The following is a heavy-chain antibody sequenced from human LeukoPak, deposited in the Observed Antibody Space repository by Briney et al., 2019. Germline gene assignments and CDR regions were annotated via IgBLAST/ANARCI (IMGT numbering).Heavy chain of an antibody. D-gene: IGHD3-16*01. CDR2: MNPNSGNT. CDR1: GYTFTSYD. Sequence: GDSVKVSCKASGYTFTSYDINWVRQATGQGLEWMGWMNPNSGNTGYAQKFQGRVTITRNTSISTAYMELSSLRSEDTAVYYCARWSTFGGAAADYWGQGTLVTVSS. V-gene: IGHV1-8*03. CDR3: ARWSTFGGAAADY. J-gene: IGHJ4*02.